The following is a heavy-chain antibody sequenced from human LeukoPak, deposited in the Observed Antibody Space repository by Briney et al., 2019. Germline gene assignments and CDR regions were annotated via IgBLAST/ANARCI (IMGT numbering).Heavy chain of an antibody. V-gene: IGHV1-46*01. J-gene: IGHJ5*02. CDR2: INPSGGST. CDR3: ARDNSVGGIAWWFDP. Sequence: ASVKVSCKASGYTFTGYYMHWVRQAPGQGLEWMGIINPSGGSTSYAQKFQGRITLTRDMSATTDYMELSSLTSEDTAVYYCARDNSVGGIAWWFDPWGQGTLVTVSS. CDR1: GYTFTGYY. D-gene: IGHD1-26*01.